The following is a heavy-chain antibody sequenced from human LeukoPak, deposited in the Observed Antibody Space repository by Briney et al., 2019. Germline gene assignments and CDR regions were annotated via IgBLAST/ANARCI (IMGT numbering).Heavy chain of an antibody. CDR3: LRGDRRDY. Sequence: AGGSLRLSCAASGFTFTYSMNWARQAPGKGLEWVSSIDSSGGYMFYADSVKGRFIISRDNAKDSLYLQMNSLRVEDTAVYYCLRGDRRDYWGQGTLVTVSS. CDR2: IDSSGGYM. V-gene: IGHV3-21*06. J-gene: IGHJ4*02. CDR1: GFTFTYS.